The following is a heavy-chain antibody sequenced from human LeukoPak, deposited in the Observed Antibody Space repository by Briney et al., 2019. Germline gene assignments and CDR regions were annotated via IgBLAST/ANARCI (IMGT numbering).Heavy chain of an antibody. Sequence: SVKVSCKASGGTFSSYAISWVRQAPGQGLEWMGGIIPIFGTANYAQKFQGRVTITTDESTSTAYMELSSLRSEDTAVYYCARTRPDTAMVTLYYYYMDVWGKGTTVTVSS. J-gene: IGHJ6*03. V-gene: IGHV1-69*05. CDR3: ARTRPDTAMVTLYYYYMDV. CDR1: GGTFSSYA. CDR2: IIPIFGTA. D-gene: IGHD5-18*01.